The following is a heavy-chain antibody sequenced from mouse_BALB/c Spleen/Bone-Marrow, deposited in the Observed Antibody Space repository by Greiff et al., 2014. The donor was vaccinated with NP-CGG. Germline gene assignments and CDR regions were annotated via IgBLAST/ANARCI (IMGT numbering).Heavy chain of an antibody. CDR3: ARDWDPFAY. CDR2: ILPGRGST. V-gene: IGHV1-9*01. Sequence: VKLVESGAELMKPGASVKISCKATGYTFSSYWIEWVKQRPGHGLEWIGEILPGRGSTNYNEKFKGKATFTADTSSNTAYMQLSSLTSEDSAVYYCARDWDPFAYWGQGTLVTVSA. D-gene: IGHD4-1*01. CDR1: GYTFSSYW. J-gene: IGHJ3*01.